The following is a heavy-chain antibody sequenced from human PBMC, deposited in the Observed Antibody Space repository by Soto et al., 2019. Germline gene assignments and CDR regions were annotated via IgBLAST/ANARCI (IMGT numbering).Heavy chain of an antibody. V-gene: IGHV1-18*01. J-gene: IGHJ5*02. CDR1: GYTFTSYG. CDR3: AVLAYCGGDCYA. CDR2: ISAYNGNT. Sequence: ASVKVSCKASGYTFTSYGISWVRQAPGQGLEWMGWISAYNGNTNYAQKLQGRVTMTTDTSTGTAYMELRSLRSDDTAVYYCAVLAYCGGDCYAWGQGTLVTVSS. D-gene: IGHD2-21*02.